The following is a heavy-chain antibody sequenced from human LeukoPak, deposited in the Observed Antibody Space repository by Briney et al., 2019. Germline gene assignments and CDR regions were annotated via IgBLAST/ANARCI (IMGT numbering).Heavy chain of an antibody. V-gene: IGHV3-21*01. D-gene: IGHD3-9*01. CDR2: ISSSSSNI. Sequence: GGSLRLSCAASGFTFSSYSMNWVRQAPGKGLEWVSSISSSSSNIYNADSVKGRFTISRDNAKNSLYLQMNSLRAEDTAVYYCARTPDDYDILTGYYRTENWFDPWGQGTLVTVSS. J-gene: IGHJ5*02. CDR3: ARTPDDYDILTGYYRTENWFDP. CDR1: GFTFSSYS.